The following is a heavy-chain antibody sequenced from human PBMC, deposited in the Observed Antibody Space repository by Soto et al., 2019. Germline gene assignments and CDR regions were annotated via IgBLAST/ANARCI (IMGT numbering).Heavy chain of an antibody. CDR2: IYYSGST. CDR3: ARKARYCSGGSCYAFDY. Sequence: SETLSLTCTVSGGSISSGGYYWSWIRQHPGKGLEWIGYIYYSGSTYYNPSLKSRVTISVDTSKNQFSLKLSSVTAADTAVYYCARKARYCSGGSCYAFDYWGQGTLVTVSS. J-gene: IGHJ4*02. CDR1: GGSISSGGYY. D-gene: IGHD2-15*01. V-gene: IGHV4-31*03.